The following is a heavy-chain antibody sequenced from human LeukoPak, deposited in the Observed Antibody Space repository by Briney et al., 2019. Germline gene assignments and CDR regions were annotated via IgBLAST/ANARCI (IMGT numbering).Heavy chain of an antibody. CDR1: GFTFSRYG. V-gene: IGHV3-30*03. CDR3: ARVTVAAFDY. CDR2: ISYDGSNK. J-gene: IGHJ4*02. D-gene: IGHD6-19*01. Sequence: PGGSLRLSCAASGFTFSRYGMHWVRQAPGKGLEWVAIISYDGSNKYYADSVKGRFTISRDNSKNTLYLQMNSLRAEDTAVYYCARVTVAAFDYWGQGTLVTVSS.